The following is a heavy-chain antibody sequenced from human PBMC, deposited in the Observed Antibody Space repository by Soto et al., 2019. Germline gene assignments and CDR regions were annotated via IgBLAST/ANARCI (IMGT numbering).Heavy chain of an antibody. V-gene: IGHV3-9*01. CDR1: GFTFDDYA. CDR2: ISWNSGSI. D-gene: IGHD3-10*01. J-gene: IGHJ6*02. CDR3: AKDIGTGAGSGSYFSFYYYYGMDV. Sequence: EVQLVESGGGLVQPGRSLRLSCAASGFTFDDYAMHWVRQAPGKGLEWVSGISWNSGSIGYADSVKGRFTISRDNAKNSLYLQMNSLRAEDTALYYCAKDIGTGAGSGSYFSFYYYYGMDVWGQGTTVTVSS.